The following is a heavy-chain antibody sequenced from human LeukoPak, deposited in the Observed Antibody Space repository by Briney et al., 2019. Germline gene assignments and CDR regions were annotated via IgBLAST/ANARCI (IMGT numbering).Heavy chain of an antibody. Sequence: GGSLRLSCAASGFTFSSYWMSWVRQAPGKGLEWVSCISSSGTTEYYADSVKGRFTISRDNAKNSLFLQLNSLRAEDTAVYYCTSGTQSDYWGQGTLVTVSS. J-gene: IGHJ4*02. CDR3: TSGTQSDY. V-gene: IGHV3-48*04. CDR1: GFTFSSYW. D-gene: IGHD1-14*01. CDR2: ISSSGTTE.